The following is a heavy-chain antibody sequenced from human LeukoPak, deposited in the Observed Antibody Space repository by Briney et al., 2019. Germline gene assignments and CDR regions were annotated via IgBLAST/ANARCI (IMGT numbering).Heavy chain of an antibody. V-gene: IGHV3-23*01. CDR3: AKGFSGYFYPFDI. J-gene: IGHJ3*02. CDR1: GFTFSSYG. D-gene: IGHD3-22*01. Sequence: PGGTLRLSCAASGFTFSSYGMSWVRQAPGKGLEWVSAISGSGGSTYYADSVKGRFTISRDNSKNTLYLQMNSLRAEDTAVYYCAKGFSGYFYPFDIWGQGTMVTVSS. CDR2: ISGSGGST.